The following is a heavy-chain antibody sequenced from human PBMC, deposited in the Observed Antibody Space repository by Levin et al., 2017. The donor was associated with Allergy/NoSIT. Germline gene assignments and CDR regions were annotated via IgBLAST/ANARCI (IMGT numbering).Heavy chain of an antibody. J-gene: IGHJ4*02. CDR3: AKGAYARADYYFDS. CDR2: ISGNGHHT. D-gene: IGHD2-2*01. Sequence: GGSLRLSCAVSGFTFNNFAMNWVRQAPGKGLDWVSSISGNGHHTYYADSVKGRFTISRDNSKNTLYLQLSTLRADDPAVYYCAKGAYARADYYFDSWGRGTLVTVSS. CDR1: GFTFNNFA. V-gene: IGHV3-23*01.